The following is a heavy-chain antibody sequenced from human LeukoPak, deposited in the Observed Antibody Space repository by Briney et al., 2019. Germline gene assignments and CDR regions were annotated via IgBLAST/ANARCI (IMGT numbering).Heavy chain of an antibody. D-gene: IGHD6-13*01. V-gene: IGHV3-23*01. CDR1: GFTFSSYA. CDR3: AKVPSSSWYLDY. CDR2: ISGSGGST. Sequence: GGSLRLSCAASGFTFSSYAMSWVRQAPGRGLEWVSAISGSGGSTYYADSVKGRFTISRDNSKNTLYLQMNSLRAEDTAVYYCAKVPSSSWYLDYWGQGTLVTVSS. J-gene: IGHJ4*02.